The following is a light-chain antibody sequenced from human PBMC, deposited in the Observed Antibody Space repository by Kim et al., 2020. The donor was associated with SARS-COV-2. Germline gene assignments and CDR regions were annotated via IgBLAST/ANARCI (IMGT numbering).Light chain of an antibody. CDR1: QFVNSN. CDR3: QQYDTSPALT. V-gene: IGKV3-20*01. CDR2: GEF. J-gene: IGKJ4*01. Sequence: EIVLTQSPGTLSLSLGERATLSCRASQFVNSNLAWYQQKPGQAPRLLIYGEFNRATGIPDRFSGSGSGTDFTLTISRLEPEDFAVYYCQQYDTSPALTFGGGTKVDIK.